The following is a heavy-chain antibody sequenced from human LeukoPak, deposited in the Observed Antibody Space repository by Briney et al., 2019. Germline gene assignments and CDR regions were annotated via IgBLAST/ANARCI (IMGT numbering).Heavy chain of an antibody. J-gene: IGHJ4*02. D-gene: IGHD6-13*01. Sequence: SETLSLTCTVSGGSISSYYWSWIRQPPGKGLEWIGYIHYTGSTNYNPSLKSRVTISVDTSKNQFSLELSSVTAADTAVYYCARSYSGSKGIDYWGQGTLVTVSS. CDR1: GGSISSYY. V-gene: IGHV4-59*01. CDR2: IHYTGST. CDR3: ARSYSGSKGIDY.